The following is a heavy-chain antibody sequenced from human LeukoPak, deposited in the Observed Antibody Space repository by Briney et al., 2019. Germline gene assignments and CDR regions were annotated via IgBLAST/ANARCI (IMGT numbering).Heavy chain of an antibody. D-gene: IGHD4-17*01. CDR2: IYYSGTT. CDR3: ARDNDDGDYVGWFDP. Sequence: SQTLSLTCTGSVASISSWYYYWSWLRQSPGKGLEWIGYIYYSGTTYYSPSLKSRLTISLDTSKNHLSLKLTSVTAADTAIYYCARDNDDGDYVGWFDPWGQGTLVTVSS. J-gene: IGHJ5*02. CDR1: VASISSWYYY. V-gene: IGHV4-30-4*01.